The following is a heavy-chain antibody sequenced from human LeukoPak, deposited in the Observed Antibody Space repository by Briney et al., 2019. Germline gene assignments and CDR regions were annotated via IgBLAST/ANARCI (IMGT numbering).Heavy chain of an antibody. CDR2: IHRSGSP. J-gene: IGHJ4*02. Sequence: SETLSLTCTVSLDSTTSNFWSWVRQPPGKGLEWIGEIHRSGSPNYNPSLQSRVTISIDRSRNQIALELSSVTAADTAVYHCAREILGGFNPGAYWGQGTLVTVSS. D-gene: IGHD1-14*01. CDR1: LDSTTSNF. CDR3: AREILGGFNPGAY. V-gene: IGHV4-4*02.